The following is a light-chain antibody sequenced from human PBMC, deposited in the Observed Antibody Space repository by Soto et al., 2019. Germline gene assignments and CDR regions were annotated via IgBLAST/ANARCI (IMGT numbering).Light chain of an antibody. CDR3: QQYGSSPS. CDR1: QSVSSSY. J-gene: IGKJ3*01. V-gene: IGKV3-20*01. Sequence: EIVLTQSPGTLSLSPGERATLSCRASQSVSSSYLAWYRQRPGQAHRLLIYGASIRATGIPDRFSGSGSGTDFTLTISRLEPEDFAVYYCQQYGSSPSFGPGTKVDIK. CDR2: GAS.